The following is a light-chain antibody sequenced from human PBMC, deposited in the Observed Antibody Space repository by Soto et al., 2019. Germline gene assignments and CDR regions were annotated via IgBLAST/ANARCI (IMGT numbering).Light chain of an antibody. CDR2: AAS. CDR1: QSVRSSY. V-gene: IGKV3-20*01. CDR3: QQYGSSPET. Sequence: EIVLTQSPGTLSLSPGERATLSCRASQSVRSSYLAWYQQRPGRAPRLLIYAASSRATGIPDRFSGSGSGTDFTLTIRRLEPEDFAVYYCQQYGSSPETFGQGTKVEIK. J-gene: IGKJ1*01.